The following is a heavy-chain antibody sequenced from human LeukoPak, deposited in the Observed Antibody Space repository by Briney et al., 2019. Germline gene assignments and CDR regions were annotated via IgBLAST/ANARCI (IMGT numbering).Heavy chain of an antibody. V-gene: IGHV7-4-1*02. Sequence: ASVKVSCKASGYTFNSYAMNWVRQAHGQGLEWMGWINTNTGNPTYAQGFIGRFVFSLGTSVSTAYLQISSLKPEDTAVYYCAELIGGSYYSGGGYWGQGTLVTVSS. CDR3: AELIGGSYYSGGGY. CDR1: GYTFNSYA. D-gene: IGHD1-26*01. CDR2: INTNTGNP. J-gene: IGHJ4*02.